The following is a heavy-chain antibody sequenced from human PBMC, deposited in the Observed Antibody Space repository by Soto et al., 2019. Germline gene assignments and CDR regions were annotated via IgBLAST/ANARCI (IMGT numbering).Heavy chain of an antibody. Sequence: QAQLVQSGAEVKKPGASVKVSCEASGYTFTSYYMHWVRQAPGQGLEWMGWINPNSGATKNAQKFRSRVTMTRDTSITTAYLEVKMLTSDDTAVYYCARQLAYCGGDCFTEPVDYWGQGTLVTVSS. CDR3: ARQLAYCGGDCFTEPVDY. J-gene: IGHJ4*02. CDR2: INPNSGAT. CDR1: GYTFTSYY. D-gene: IGHD2-21*02. V-gene: IGHV1-2*02.